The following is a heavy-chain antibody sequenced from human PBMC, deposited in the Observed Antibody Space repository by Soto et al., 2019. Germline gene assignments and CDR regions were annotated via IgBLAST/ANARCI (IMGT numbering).Heavy chain of an antibody. CDR1: GFTFSNYA. CDR2: ISGSVTSV. D-gene: IGHD2-8*01. CDR3: AKGRVHLAGPLIYFDS. Sequence: GGSLRLSCTASGFTFSNYAMSWVRQAPGKGLEWVSAISGSVTSVYYADSVKGRFTISRDNSKDALYLQMNRLRAEDTALFFCAKGRVHLAGPLIYFDSWGHGTLVTVSS. J-gene: IGHJ4*01. V-gene: IGHV3-23*01.